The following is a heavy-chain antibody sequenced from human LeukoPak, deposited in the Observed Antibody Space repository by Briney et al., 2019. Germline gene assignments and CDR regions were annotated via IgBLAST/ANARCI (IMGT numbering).Heavy chain of an antibody. CDR2: IHHSGGI. CDR3: PRGGDNRLHY. CDR1: GDSISSDIW. V-gene: IGHV4-4*02. J-gene: IGHJ4*02. Sequence: SETLSLTCAVSGDSISSDIWWNWVRQPPGKGLEWIGEIHHSGGINYNPSLKSRVTISLDRSKNQFSLELNSVTAADTALYYCPRGGDNRLHYWGQGTLATVS. D-gene: IGHD3-10*01.